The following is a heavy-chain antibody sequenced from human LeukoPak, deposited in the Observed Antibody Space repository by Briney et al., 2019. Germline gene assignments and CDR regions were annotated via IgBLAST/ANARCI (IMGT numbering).Heavy chain of an antibody. CDR2: IYYSGST. Sequence: SETLSLTCTVSGGSISSYYWSWIRQPPGKGLEWIGYIYYSGSTNYNPSLKSRVTISVDTSKNQFSLKLSSVTAADTAVYYCARETGDYADYWGQGTLVTVSS. D-gene: IGHD7-27*01. J-gene: IGHJ4*02. CDR3: ARETGDYADY. CDR1: GGSISSYY. V-gene: IGHV4-59*01.